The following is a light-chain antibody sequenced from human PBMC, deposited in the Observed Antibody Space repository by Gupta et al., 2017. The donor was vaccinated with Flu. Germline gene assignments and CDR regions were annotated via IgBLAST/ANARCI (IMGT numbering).Light chain of an antibody. CDR2: DNS. J-gene: IGLJ3*02. Sequence: QSVLTPPPSVAGSPGQRLTISCTGSSSSIGATYDVPWYQQLPGTAPKHIIYDNSTRPSGVPDRFSGSKYGTSAALAITGLQAEDEADYYCQSYDSSRSGVVFGGGTKLTVL. CDR1: SSSIGATYD. V-gene: IGLV1-40*01. CDR3: QSYDSSRSGVV.